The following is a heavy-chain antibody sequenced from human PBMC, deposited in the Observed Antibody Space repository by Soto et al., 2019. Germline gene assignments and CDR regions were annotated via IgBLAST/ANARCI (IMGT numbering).Heavy chain of an antibody. V-gene: IGHV3-33*01. CDR2: IWYDGSNK. CDR3: AFLAALDAFDI. D-gene: IGHD6-6*01. J-gene: IGHJ3*02. Sequence: GGSLRLSCAASGFTFSSYGMHWVRQAPGKGLEWVAVIWYDGSNKYYADSVKGRFTISRDNSKNTLYLQMNSLRAEDTAVYYCAFLAALDAFDIWGQGTMVTVSS. CDR1: GFTFSSYG.